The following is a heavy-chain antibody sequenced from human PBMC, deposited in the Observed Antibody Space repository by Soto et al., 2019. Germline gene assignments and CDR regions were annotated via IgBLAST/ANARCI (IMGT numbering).Heavy chain of an antibody. J-gene: IGHJ3*02. CDR3: ARDGPRKHDAFDI. Sequence: QVQLVESGGGVVQPGRSLRLSCAGSVFTFSSYGVHWVRQAPGKGLEWVAVIWYDGSNKYYADSVKGRFTISRDNSKNTLYLQMNSLRAEDTAVYYCARDGPRKHDAFDIWGQGTMVTVSS. CDR2: IWYDGSNK. V-gene: IGHV3-33*01. CDR1: VFTFSSYG.